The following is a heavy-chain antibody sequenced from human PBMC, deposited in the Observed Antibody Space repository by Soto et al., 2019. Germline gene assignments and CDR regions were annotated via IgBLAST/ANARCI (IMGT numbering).Heavy chain of an antibody. Sequence: ASVKVSCKASGYTFTSYGISWVRQAPGQGLEWMGWISAYNGNTNYAQKLQGRVTMTTDTSTSTAYMELRSLRSEDTAVYYCARDRGLGYSSSWYVNYYYYYGMDVWGQGTTVTVSS. J-gene: IGHJ6*02. CDR2: ISAYNGNT. V-gene: IGHV1-18*01. CDR1: GYTFTSYG. D-gene: IGHD6-13*01. CDR3: ARDRGLGYSSSWYVNYYYYYGMDV.